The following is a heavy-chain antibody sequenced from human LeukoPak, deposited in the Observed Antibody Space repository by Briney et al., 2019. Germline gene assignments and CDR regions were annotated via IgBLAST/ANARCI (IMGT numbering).Heavy chain of an antibody. J-gene: IGHJ4*02. CDR1: GFTLEGFG. Sequence: PGGSLRLSCAASGFTLEGFGMHWVRQAPGKGLEWVAFIRYDESQKLYIDCVKGRFSISRDTSKNVLYLQMNSLRAGDTAVYYCAKCYYDGRDSAFGDWGQGTPVTVSS. V-gene: IGHV3-30*02. CDR2: IRYDESQK. CDR3: AKCYYDGRDSAFGD. D-gene: IGHD1-26*01.